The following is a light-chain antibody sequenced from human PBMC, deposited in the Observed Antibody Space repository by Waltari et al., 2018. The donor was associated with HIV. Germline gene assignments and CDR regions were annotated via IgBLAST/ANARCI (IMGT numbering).Light chain of an antibody. CDR3: NSYTTSSTLHVV. J-gene: IGLJ2*01. CDR1: SRDVGGYNY. CDR2: DVS. Sequence: QSALTQPASVSGSPGQSLTISCPGTSRDVGGYNYVPRYQHHPGKAPKLMIYDVSNRPSGVSNRFSGSKSGNTASLTISGLQAEDEADYYCNSYTTSSTLHVVFGGGTKLTVL. V-gene: IGLV2-14*03.